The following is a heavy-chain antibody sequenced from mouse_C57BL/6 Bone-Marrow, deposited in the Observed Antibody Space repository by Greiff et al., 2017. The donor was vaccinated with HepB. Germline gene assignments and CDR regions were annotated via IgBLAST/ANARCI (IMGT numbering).Heavy chain of an antibody. J-gene: IGHJ2*01. V-gene: IGHV1-64*01. Sequence: QVQLQQPGAELVKPGASVKLSCKASGYTFTSYWMHWVKQRPGQGLEWIGMIHPNSGSTNYNEKFKSKATLTVDKSSSTAYMQLSSLTSEDSAVYYCEQIDGYYVRDYWGQGTTLTVSA. CDR3: EQIDGYYVRDY. CDR2: IHPNSGST. CDR1: GYTFTSYW. D-gene: IGHD2-3*01.